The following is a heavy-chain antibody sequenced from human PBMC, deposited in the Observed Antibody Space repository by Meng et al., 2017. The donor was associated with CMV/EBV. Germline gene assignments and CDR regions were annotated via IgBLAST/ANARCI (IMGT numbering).Heavy chain of an antibody. J-gene: IGHJ4*02. CDR2: ISYDGSSK. CDR3: ARDLGYGDYVGYFDY. CDR1: GFTFSSYA. Sequence: GGSLRLSCAASGFTFSSYAMHWVRQAPGKGLEWVAVISYDGSSKYYADSVKGRFTISRDNSKNTLYLQMNSLRAEDTAVYYCARDLGYGDYVGYFDYWGQGTLVTVSS. V-gene: IGHV3-30-3*01. D-gene: IGHD4-17*01.